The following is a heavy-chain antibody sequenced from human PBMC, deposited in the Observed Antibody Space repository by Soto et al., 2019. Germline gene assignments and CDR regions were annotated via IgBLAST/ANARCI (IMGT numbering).Heavy chain of an antibody. V-gene: IGHV6-1*01. Sequence: PSQTLSLTSAIPGDSVSSNNAAWNWIRQSPSRRLVWLGRTYHRSKWYNDNAGSMKSRITFTPDTSKNQCSLQLNSETPEDTAVYYCARADRAAIAEPYYYSGMDVWGQGTTVTVSS. CDR1: GDSVSSNNAA. CDR3: ARADRAAIAEPYYYSGMDV. D-gene: IGHD6-13*01. CDR2: TYHRSKWYN. J-gene: IGHJ6*02.